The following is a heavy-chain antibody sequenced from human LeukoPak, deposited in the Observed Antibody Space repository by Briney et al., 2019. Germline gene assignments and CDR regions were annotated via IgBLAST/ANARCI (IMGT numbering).Heavy chain of an antibody. CDR1: GFTFSSFA. J-gene: IGHJ3*02. V-gene: IGHV3-23*01. CDR2: ISSSASSR. D-gene: IGHD3-22*01. Sequence: GGSLRLSCAASGFTFSSFAMSWVRQAPGKGLEWVSAISSSASSRPYADSVKGRFTISRDNSKNTLYLEMNSLRAEDTAVYYCARTLVVINDAFDIWGQGTMVTVSS. CDR3: ARTLVVINDAFDI.